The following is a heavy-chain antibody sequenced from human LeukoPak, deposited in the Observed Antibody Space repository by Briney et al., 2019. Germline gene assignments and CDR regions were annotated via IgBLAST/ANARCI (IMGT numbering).Heavy chain of an antibody. CDR2: INSDGSST. Sequence: PGGSLRLSCAASGFTFSSYWMHWVRQAPGKGLVWVSRINSDGSSTSYADSVKGRFTISRDNAKNTLYLQMNSLRAEDTAVYYCAREDRAVAGLDAFDIWGQGTMVTVSS. CDR1: GFTFSSYW. CDR3: AREDRAVAGLDAFDI. J-gene: IGHJ3*02. V-gene: IGHV3-74*01. D-gene: IGHD6-19*01.